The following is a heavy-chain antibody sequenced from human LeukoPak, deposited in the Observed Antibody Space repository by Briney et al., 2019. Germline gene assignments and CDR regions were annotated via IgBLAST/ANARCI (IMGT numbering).Heavy chain of an antibody. CDR3: ARDVLQLLCQASYYYYGMDV. Sequence: ASVKVSCKASGYTFTGYYMHWVRQAPGQGLEWMGRINPNSGGTNYAQKFQGRVTMTRDTSISTAYMELSRLRSDDTAVYYCARDVLQLLCQASYYYYGMDVWGQGTTVTVSS. D-gene: IGHD2-2*01. J-gene: IGHJ6*02. V-gene: IGHV1-2*06. CDR1: GYTFTGYY. CDR2: INPNSGGT.